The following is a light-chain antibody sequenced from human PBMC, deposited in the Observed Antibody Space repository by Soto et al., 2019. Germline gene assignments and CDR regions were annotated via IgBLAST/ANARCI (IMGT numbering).Light chain of an antibody. CDR3: QQYNIYWT. CDR2: DAS. V-gene: IGKV1-5*01. Sequence: DIQMTQSPSTLSASVGDRVTITCRASQSISNSVAWYQQKPGKAPKLLIYDASTLESGVPSRFSGSGSGTEFTLTISRLQPEDFATYYCQQYNIYWTFGQGTKTEIK. CDR1: QSISNS. J-gene: IGKJ1*01.